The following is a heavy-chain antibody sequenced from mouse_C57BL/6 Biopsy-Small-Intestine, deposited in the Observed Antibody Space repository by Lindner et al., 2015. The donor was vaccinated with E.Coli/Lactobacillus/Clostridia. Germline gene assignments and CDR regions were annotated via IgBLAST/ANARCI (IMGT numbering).Heavy chain of an antibody. D-gene: IGHD2-1*01. V-gene: IGHV1-63*01. CDR2: IYPGGGYT. CDR1: RYTFTNYW. CDR3: ARGNYDYFDY. Sequence: VQLQESGAELVRPGTSVKMSCKASRYTFTNYWIGWAKQRPGHGLEWIGDIYPGGGYTNYNEKFKGKATLTADKSSSTAYMQFSSLTSEDSAIYYCARGNYDYFDYWGQGTTLTVSS. J-gene: IGHJ2*01.